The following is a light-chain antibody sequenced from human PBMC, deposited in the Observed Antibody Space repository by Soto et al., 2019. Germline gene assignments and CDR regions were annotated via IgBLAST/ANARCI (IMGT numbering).Light chain of an antibody. CDR3: QQSSSAPRLT. V-gene: IGKV1-39*01. CDR1: QSITSF. CDR2: GAS. J-gene: IGKJ4*01. Sequence: DIQMTQSPSSLSASVGDRVSISCRASQSITSFLNWYQQKSGKAPKLLIFGASNLQTGVPSRFSGSGSGTDFTLTIISLQPDDFATYYCQQSSSAPRLTFGGGTRVEIK.